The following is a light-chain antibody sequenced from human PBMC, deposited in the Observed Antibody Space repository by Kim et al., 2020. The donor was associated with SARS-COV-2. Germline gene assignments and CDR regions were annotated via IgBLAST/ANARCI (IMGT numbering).Light chain of an antibody. V-gene: IGLV3-1*01. CDR2: QDN. CDR1: GLGDKY. J-gene: IGLJ2*01. CDR3: QAWDSSTGI. Sequence: SYELTQPPSVSVSPGQTASITCSGDGLGDKYASWYQQKPGQSPVLVICQDNKQPSGIPERFSGFNSGNTATLTISGTQSMDEADYYCQAWDSSTGIFGGGTQLTVL.